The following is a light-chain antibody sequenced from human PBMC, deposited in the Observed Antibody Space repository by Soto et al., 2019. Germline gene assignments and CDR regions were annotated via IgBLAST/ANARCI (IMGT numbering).Light chain of an antibody. CDR2: DTS. CDR1: QSVSRY. CDR3: QQRSNWPPT. Sequence: MVLTPSQATLSLYAGKRATLSYLASQSVSRYLAWYQHKPGQAPRLLIYDTSNRATGIPARFSGSGSGTDFTLTISSLEPEDFAVYYCQQRSNWPPTFGQGTKVDIK. J-gene: IGKJ1*01. V-gene: IGKV3-11*01.